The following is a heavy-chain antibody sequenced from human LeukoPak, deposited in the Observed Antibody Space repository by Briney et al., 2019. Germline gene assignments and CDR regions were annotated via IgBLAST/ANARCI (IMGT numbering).Heavy chain of an antibody. J-gene: IGHJ5*02. Sequence: ASVKVSCKASGYTFTSYAMNWVRQAPGQGLEWMGWINTNTGNPTYAQGFTGRFVFSLDTSVSTAYLQISSLKAEDTAVYYCARDRSQGQLRFLEWFWIWFDPWGQGTLVTVSS. V-gene: IGHV7-4-1*02. CDR1: GYTFTSYA. CDR2: INTNTGNP. CDR3: ARDRSQGQLRFLEWFWIWFDP. D-gene: IGHD3-3*01.